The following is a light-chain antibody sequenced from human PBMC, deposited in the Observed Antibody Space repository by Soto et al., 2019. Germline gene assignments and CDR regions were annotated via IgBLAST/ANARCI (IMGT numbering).Light chain of an antibody. CDR2: DVS. J-gene: IGLJ3*02. CDR1: SSDVGGYNY. V-gene: IGLV2-11*01. Sequence: QSALTQPRSVSGSPGRSVTISCTGTSSDVGGYNYVSWYQQHPGKAPKLMIYDVSKWPSGVPDRFSGSKSGNTASLSISGLQADDEADYYCCSYAGSYTLVFGGGTKLTVL. CDR3: CSYAGSYTLV.